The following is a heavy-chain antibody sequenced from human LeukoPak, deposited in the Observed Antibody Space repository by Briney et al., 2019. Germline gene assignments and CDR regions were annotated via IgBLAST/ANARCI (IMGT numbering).Heavy chain of an antibody. D-gene: IGHD5-18*01. CDR2: ITSSSSYI. CDR1: GFTFSTYE. V-gene: IGHV3-21*01. J-gene: IGHJ4*02. CDR3: TTDRSWGYRVGY. Sequence: GGSLRLSCAASGFTFSTYEMNWVRQAPGKGLEWVSSITSSSSYIYYADSVKGRFTISRDNAKNSLYLQMNSLRAEDTAVYYCTTDRSWGYRVGYWGQGTLVTVSS.